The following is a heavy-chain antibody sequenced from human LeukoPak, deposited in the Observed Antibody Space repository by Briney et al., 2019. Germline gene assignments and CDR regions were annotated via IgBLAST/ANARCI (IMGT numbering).Heavy chain of an antibody. D-gene: IGHD3-16*01. CDR3: AREGDLMGATMDS. Sequence: GGSLRLSCAASGFTFSSYTFDWVRQAPGKGLEWVSSITGGDVFIYQADSVKGRFTVSRDNAKNTLYLQMNRLRAKDTAVYYCAREGDLMGATMDSWGQGTLVIVSS. J-gene: IGHJ5*01. V-gene: IGHV3-21*01. CDR1: GFTFSSYT. CDR2: ITGGDVFI.